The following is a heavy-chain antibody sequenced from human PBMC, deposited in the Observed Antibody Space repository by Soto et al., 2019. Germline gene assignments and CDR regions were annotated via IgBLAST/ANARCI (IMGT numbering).Heavy chain of an antibody. J-gene: IGHJ6*02. D-gene: IGHD2-2*01. V-gene: IGHV3-33*01. CDR2: IWYDGSNK. CDR3: ARAVVPAAMMDYYYYGMDV. CDR1: GFTFSSYG. Sequence: GGSLRLSCAASGFTFSSYGMHWVRQAPGKGLEWVAVIWYDGSNKYYADSVKGRFTISRDNSKNTLYLQMNSLRAEDTAVYYCARAVVPAAMMDYYYYGMDVWGQGTTVTVSS.